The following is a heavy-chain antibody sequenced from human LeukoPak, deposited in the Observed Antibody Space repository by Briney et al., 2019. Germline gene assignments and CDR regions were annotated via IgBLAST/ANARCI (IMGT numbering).Heavy chain of an antibody. CDR3: ARGDTGMAYWYFDL. V-gene: IGHV1-2*02. CDR1: GYSFTGYY. CDR2: INPNSGGT. J-gene: IGHJ2*01. Sequence: ASVKVSCTASGYSFTGYYMHWVRQAPGQGLEWMGWINPNSGGTNYAQKFQGRVTTTRDTSISTAYMELSRLRSDDTAVYYCARGDTGMAYWYFDLWGRGTLVTVSS. D-gene: IGHD5-18*01.